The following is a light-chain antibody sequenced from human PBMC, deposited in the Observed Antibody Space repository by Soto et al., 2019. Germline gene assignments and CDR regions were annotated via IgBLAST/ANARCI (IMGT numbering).Light chain of an antibody. CDR1: SSDVGNYIF. V-gene: IGLV2-11*01. J-gene: IGLJ1*01. CDR2: EVT. CDR3: SSYTGGNPSYV. Sequence: QSVLTQPRSVSGSPGQSVTLSCTGTSSDVGNYIFVSWYQQYPGKAPKLLIYEVTIRPSGVSDRFSGSKSGNTASLTVSGLQAEDEADYYCSSYTGGNPSYVFGTGTKVTVL.